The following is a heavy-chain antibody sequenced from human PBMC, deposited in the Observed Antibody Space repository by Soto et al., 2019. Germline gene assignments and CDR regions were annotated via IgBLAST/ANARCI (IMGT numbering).Heavy chain of an antibody. J-gene: IGHJ5*01. CDR1: GGSFSGYY. V-gene: IGHV4-34*01. D-gene: IGHD2-2*01. Sequence: SETLSLTCAVYGGSFSGYYWSWIRQPPGKGLEWIGEINHSGSTNYNPSLKSRVTISVDTSKNQFSLKLSSVTAADTAVYYCARGSSESDIVIVPAAIGWFDFWGQGPLVTVFS. CDR3: ARGSSESDIVIVPAAIGWFDF. CDR2: INHSGST.